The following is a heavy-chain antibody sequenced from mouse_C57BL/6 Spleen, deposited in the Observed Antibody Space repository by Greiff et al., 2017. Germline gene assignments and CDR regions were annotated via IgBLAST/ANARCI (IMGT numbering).Heavy chain of an antibody. Sequence: QVQLQQSGAELVRPGTSVKMSCKASGYTFTNYWIGWAKQRPGHGLEWIGDIYPGGGYTNYNEKFKGKATLTADKSSSTAYMQFSSLTSEDSAIYYCARGTTENAMDYWGQGTSVTVSS. CDR1: GYTFTNYW. CDR3: ARGTTENAMDY. CDR2: IYPGGGYT. J-gene: IGHJ4*01. D-gene: IGHD1-1*01. V-gene: IGHV1-63*01.